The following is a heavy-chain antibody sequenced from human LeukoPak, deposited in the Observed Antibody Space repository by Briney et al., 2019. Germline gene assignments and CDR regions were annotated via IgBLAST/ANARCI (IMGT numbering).Heavy chain of an antibody. CDR1: GFTFSSYG. D-gene: IGHD2-21*02. CDR2: ISYDGSNK. V-gene: IGHV3-30*18. J-gene: IGHJ3*02. Sequence: TGGSLRLSCAASGFTFSSYGMHWVRQAPGKGLEWVAVISYDGSNKYYADSVKGRFTISRDNSKNTLYLQMNSLRAEDTAVYYCAKDWVGDCGGDCYIDAFDTWGQGTMVTVSS. CDR3: AKDWVGDCGGDCYIDAFDT.